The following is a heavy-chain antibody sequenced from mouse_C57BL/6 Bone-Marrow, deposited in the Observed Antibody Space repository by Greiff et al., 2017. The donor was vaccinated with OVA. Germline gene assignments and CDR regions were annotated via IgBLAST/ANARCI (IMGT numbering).Heavy chain of an antibody. CDR2: IHPNSGST. CDR3: ARESHRAWFAY. V-gene: IGHV1-64*01. J-gene: IGHJ3*01. CDR1: GYTFTSYW. Sequence: QVQLQQSGAELAKPGASVKLSCKASGYTFTSYWMHWVKQRPGQGLEWIGMIHPNSGSTNYNEKFKSKATLTVDKSSSTAYMQLSSLTSEDSAVYYCARESHRAWFAYWGQGTLVTVSA.